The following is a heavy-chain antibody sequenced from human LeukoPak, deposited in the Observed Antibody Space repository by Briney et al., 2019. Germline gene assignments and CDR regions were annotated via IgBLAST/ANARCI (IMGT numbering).Heavy chain of an antibody. CDR3: ARSRTYYDILTGYYTTYYFDY. Sequence: SGPTLVNPTQTLTLTCTFSGFSLSTSGMRVSWIRHPPGKALEWLARIDWDDDEFYSTSLKTRLTISKDTSKNQVVLTMANMDPVDTATYYCARSRTYYDILTGYYTTYYFDYWGQGTLVTVSS. V-gene: IGHV2-70*04. CDR1: GFSLSTSGMR. J-gene: IGHJ4*02. CDR2: IDWDDDE. D-gene: IGHD3-9*01.